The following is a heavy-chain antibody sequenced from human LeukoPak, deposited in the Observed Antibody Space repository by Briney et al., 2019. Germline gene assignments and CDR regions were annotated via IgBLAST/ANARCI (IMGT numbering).Heavy chain of an antibody. CDR3: ARGMGQGGEWIQLWLDYYGMDV. CDR1: GGTFSSYA. D-gene: IGHD5-18*01. CDR2: IIPILGIA. J-gene: IGHJ6*02. V-gene: IGHV1-69*04. Sequence: GASVKVSCKASGGTFSSYAISWVRQAPGQGLEWMGRIIPILGIANYAQKFQGRVTITADKSTSTAYMELSSLRSEDTAVYYCARGMGQGGEWIQLWLDYYGMDVWGQGTTVTVSS.